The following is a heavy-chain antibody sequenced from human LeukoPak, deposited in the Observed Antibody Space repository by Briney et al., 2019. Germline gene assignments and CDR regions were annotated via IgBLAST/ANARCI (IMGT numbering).Heavy chain of an antibody. J-gene: IGHJ4*02. CDR2: ISYDGSNK. D-gene: IGHD3-10*01. Sequence: PGGSLRLSCAASGFTFSSYAMHWVRQAPGKGLEWVAVISYDGSNKYYADSVKGRFTISRDNSKNALYLQMNSLRAEDTAVYYCASFTMVRGVIDYWGQGTLVTVSS. CDR1: GFTFSSYA. CDR3: ASFTMVRGVIDY. V-gene: IGHV3-30-3*01.